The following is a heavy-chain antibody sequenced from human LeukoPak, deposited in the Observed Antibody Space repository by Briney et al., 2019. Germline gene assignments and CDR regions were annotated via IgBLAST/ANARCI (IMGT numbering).Heavy chain of an antibody. D-gene: IGHD2-15*01. Sequence: TGGSQRLSCAASEFTFSNYWMHWVRQAPGKGLVWVSRINSDGSSPIYADSVKGRFTISRDNAKNTLYLQMNSLRVDDTAVYYCARDYCSGGTCYPGYWGQGTLVTVSS. J-gene: IGHJ4*02. CDR3: ARDYCSGGTCYPGY. CDR2: INSDGSSP. V-gene: IGHV3-74*01. CDR1: EFTFSNYW.